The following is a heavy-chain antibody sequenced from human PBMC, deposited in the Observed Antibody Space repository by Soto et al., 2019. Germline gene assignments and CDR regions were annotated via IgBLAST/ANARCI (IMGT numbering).Heavy chain of an antibody. CDR3: TRAMTPVTTGLYYYYYGMDV. D-gene: IGHD4-17*01. J-gene: IGHJ6*02. V-gene: IGHV1-3*01. Sequence: ASVKVSCKASVYTFTSYAMHWVRQAPGQRLEWMGWINAGNGNTNYAQKFQGRVTITADESTSTAYMELSSLRSEDTAVYYCTRAMTPVTTGLYYYYYGMDVWGQGTTVPVSS. CDR2: INAGNGNT. CDR1: VYTFTSYA.